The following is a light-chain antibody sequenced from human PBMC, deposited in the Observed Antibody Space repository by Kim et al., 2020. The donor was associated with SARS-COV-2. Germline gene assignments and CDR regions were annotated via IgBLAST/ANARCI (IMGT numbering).Light chain of an antibody. J-gene: IGLJ2*01. Sequence: TIDCSAGRSTIGHHYVSCSQQLPGSANKLLIHDNDKRLSGMKDRFSGSKSGTSATLDISGLLTGDEADYYCITWDSSLSALVFGGGTKVTVL. CDR2: DND. CDR3: ITWDSSLSALV. V-gene: IGLV1-51*01. CDR1: RSTIGHHY.